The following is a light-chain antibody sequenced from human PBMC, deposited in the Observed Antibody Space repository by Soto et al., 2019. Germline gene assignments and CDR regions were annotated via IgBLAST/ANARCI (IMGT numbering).Light chain of an antibody. CDR1: SSDVGAYDY. Sequence: QSALTQPASVSGSPGQSITISCTGTSSDVGAYDYVSWYQHHPGKAPKLLIYEVSNRPSGVSNRFSGSKSGNTASLTISGLQPEDEGDYYCSSYTSTSTPWVFGGGTKVTVL. V-gene: IGLV2-14*01. J-gene: IGLJ3*02. CDR2: EVS. CDR3: SSYTSTSTPWV.